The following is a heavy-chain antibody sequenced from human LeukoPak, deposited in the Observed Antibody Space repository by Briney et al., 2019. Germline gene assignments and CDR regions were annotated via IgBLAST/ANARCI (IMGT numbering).Heavy chain of an antibody. Sequence: SETLSLTCTASGGSISSSSYYWGWIRQPPGKGLEWIGSIYYSGSTYYNPSLKSRVTISVDTSKNQFSLKLSSVTAADTAVYYCARDLVDIVATILRDAFDIWGQGTMVTVSS. J-gene: IGHJ3*02. D-gene: IGHD5-12*01. V-gene: IGHV4-39*07. CDR2: IYYSGST. CDR3: ARDLVDIVATILRDAFDI. CDR1: GGSISSSSYY.